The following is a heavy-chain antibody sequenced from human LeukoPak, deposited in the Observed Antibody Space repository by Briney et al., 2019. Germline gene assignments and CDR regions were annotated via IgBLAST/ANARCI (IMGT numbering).Heavy chain of an antibody. V-gene: IGHV3-30*03. CDR1: GFTFSSYG. Sequence: PGGSLRLSCAASGFTFSSYGMHWVRQAPGKGLEWVAVISYDGSNKYYADSVKGRFTISRDNSKNTLYLQMNSLRDDDTAVYYCARDGSSDYWGQGTLVTVSS. J-gene: IGHJ4*02. CDR2: ISYDGSNK. CDR3: ARDGSSDY.